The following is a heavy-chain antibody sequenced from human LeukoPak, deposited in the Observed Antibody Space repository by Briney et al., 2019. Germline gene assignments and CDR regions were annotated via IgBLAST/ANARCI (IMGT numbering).Heavy chain of an antibody. Sequence: ASVKVSCKASGYTFTSYYMHWVRQAPGQGLEWMGIINPSGGSTSYAQKFQGRVTMTRDTSISTAYMELSRLRSDDTAVYYCATVRHSSGWYGDWFDPWGQGTLVTVSS. D-gene: IGHD6-19*01. CDR1: GYTFTSYY. CDR3: ATVRHSSGWYGDWFDP. J-gene: IGHJ5*02. V-gene: IGHV1-46*01. CDR2: INPSGGST.